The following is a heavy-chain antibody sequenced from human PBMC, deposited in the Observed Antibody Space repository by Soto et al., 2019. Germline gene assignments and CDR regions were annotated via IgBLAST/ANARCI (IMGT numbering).Heavy chain of an antibody. CDR1: GFTFSGSA. J-gene: IGHJ6*02. V-gene: IGHV3-73*01. CDR2: IRSKANSYAT. D-gene: IGHD6-19*01. Sequence: PXESLELSGAASGFTFSGSAMHGVRQASGKGLEWVGRIRSKANSYATAYAASVKGRFTISRDDSKNTAYLQMNSLKTEDTAVYYCTTWRGVSSGWYGLPYYYGMDVWGQGTTVTVSS. CDR3: TTWRGVSSGWYGLPYYYGMDV.